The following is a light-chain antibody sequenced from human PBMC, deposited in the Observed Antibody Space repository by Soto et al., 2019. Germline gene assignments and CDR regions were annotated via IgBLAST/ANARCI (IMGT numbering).Light chain of an antibody. Sequence: DIQMTQSPSSLSASVGDRVTITCRASQSITTYLNWYQQTSGEAPKLLIYAAARLQTGVPSRFSGSGSGTDFTLTISSLQPEDFATYYCQQSYSTPSRTFGGGTKVDIK. CDR2: AAA. J-gene: IGKJ4*01. CDR1: QSITTY. V-gene: IGKV1-39*01. CDR3: QQSYSTPSRT.